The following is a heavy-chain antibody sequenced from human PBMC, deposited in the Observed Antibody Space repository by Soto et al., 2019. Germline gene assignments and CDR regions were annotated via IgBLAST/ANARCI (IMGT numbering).Heavy chain of an antibody. CDR3: AKDVNDPHNYGDYKFHY. J-gene: IGHJ4*02. Sequence: QVQLVESGGGVVQPGTSLRLSCAASGFTFSSYAMHCVRQAPGKGLEWVAVVSYDGSHEFYADFVEVRFTIARDNSKDTLYLQMNSLRAEDTAVYYCAKDVNDPHNYGDYKFHYWGQGTLVTVSS. CDR1: GFTFSSYA. V-gene: IGHV3-30*18. CDR2: VSYDGSHE. D-gene: IGHD4-17*01.